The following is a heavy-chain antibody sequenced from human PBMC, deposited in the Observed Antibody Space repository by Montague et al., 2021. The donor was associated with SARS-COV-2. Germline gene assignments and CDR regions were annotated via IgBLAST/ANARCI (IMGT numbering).Heavy chain of an antibody. CDR1: GFTFSRYA. J-gene: IGHJ3*02. Sequence: SLRLSCEASGFTFSRYAMHWVRQAPGKGLEWVAVISYDGSNKYYADSVKGRFTISRDNSKNTLYLQMNSLRAEDTAVYYCARPKGGNYRGAFDIWGQGTMVTVSS. CDR2: ISYDGSNK. D-gene: IGHD1-26*01. V-gene: IGHV3-30-3*01. CDR3: ARPKGGNYRGAFDI.